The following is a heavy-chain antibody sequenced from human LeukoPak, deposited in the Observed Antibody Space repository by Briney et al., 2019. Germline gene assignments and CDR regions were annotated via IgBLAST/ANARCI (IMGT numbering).Heavy chain of an antibody. V-gene: IGHV3-30*04. CDR3: ARKLWSIDY. J-gene: IGHJ4*02. D-gene: IGHD3-10*01. Sequence: GGSLRLSCAAAGFTFSSYAMHWVRQAPGKGLEWVAVISNDGSNKYYADSVKGRFTISRDNSKNTLYLQMNSLRAEDTAVYYCARKLWSIDYWGQGTLVTVSS. CDR1: GFTFSSYA. CDR2: ISNDGSNK.